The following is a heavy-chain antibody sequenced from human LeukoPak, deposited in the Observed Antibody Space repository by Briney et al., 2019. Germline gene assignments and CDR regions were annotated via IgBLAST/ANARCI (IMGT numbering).Heavy chain of an antibody. D-gene: IGHD7-27*01. CDR2: ISGSGDTT. Sequence: ETGGSLRLSCAASGFTFSSYAMSWVRQAPGKGLEWVSVISGSGDTTYNAGSVKGRFTISRDNSKNTLYLQVNSLRAEDTAVYYCAVETELGFDYWGQGTLVTVSS. J-gene: IGHJ4*02. CDR1: GFTFSSYA. V-gene: IGHV3-23*01. CDR3: AVETELGFDY.